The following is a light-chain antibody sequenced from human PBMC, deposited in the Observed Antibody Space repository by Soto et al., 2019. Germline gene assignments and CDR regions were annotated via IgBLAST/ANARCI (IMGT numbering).Light chain of an antibody. CDR3: QTLHI. Sequence: DIVLTQSPVTLSLSPGEIATLHCRASQSVSRDVAWYQQKPGQAPRLLIYDTANRATGNPARFSGSVSGTDFSLTSSHRQPEECAVYYCQTLHIFGPGTKVD. J-gene: IGKJ3*01. CDR2: DTA. CDR1: QSVSRD. V-gene: IGKV3-11*01.